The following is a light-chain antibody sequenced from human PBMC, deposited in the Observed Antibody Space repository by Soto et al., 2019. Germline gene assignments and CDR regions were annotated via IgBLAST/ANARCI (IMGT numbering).Light chain of an antibody. CDR1: SRDVGAYNY. Sequence: QSALTQPRSVSGSPGQLVTISCTGTSRDVGAYNYVSWYQHHPGKAPKLVIYDVTKRPSGVPDRFAGSKSGNTASLTISGLQAEDEADYSCCSYAGSSLWVFGGGTKLTVL. J-gene: IGLJ3*02. CDR3: CSYAGSSLWV. CDR2: DVT. V-gene: IGLV2-11*01.